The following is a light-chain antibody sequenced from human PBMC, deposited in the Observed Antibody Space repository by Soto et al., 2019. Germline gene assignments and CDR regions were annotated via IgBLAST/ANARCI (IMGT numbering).Light chain of an antibody. CDR2: ENN. V-gene: IGLV1-51*02. CDR3: GTWDSSLSAGV. J-gene: IGLJ2*01. Sequence: QSVLTQPPSVSAAPGQKVTISCSGSSSNIGNNYVSWYQQFPGTAPKLLIYENNKRPSGIPDRFSGSKSGTSATLGITGLPTGDEADYYCGTWDSSLSAGVFGGGTQLTVL. CDR1: SSNIGNNY.